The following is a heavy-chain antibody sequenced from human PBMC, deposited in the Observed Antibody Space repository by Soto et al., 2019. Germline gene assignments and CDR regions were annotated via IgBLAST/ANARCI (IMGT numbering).Heavy chain of an antibody. D-gene: IGHD1-26*01. Sequence: ETLSLTCTVSGGSISSSSYYWGWIRQPPGKGLEWIGSIYYSGSTYYNPSLKSRVTISVDTSKNQFSLKLSSVTAADTAVYYCASRGSEGPDYYYYGMDVWGQGTTVTVSS. CDR1: GGSISSSSYY. CDR2: IYYSGST. V-gene: IGHV4-39*01. CDR3: ASRGSEGPDYYYYGMDV. J-gene: IGHJ6*02.